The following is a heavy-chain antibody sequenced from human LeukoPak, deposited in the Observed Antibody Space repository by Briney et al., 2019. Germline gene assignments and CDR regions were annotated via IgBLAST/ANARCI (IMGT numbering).Heavy chain of an antibody. CDR2: LWSDGSNT. J-gene: IGHJ6*02. D-gene: IGHD3-16*01. V-gene: IGHV3-33*01. CDR3: ARDGPHYALDV. CDR1: VFNFRRYG. Sequence: GGSLRRSCAAPVFNFRRYGLHWVRQAPGKSLEWVAFLWSDGSNTNYADSVKGRFTISRDISKNSLYLQMNSLRAEDTAVYYCARDGPHYALDVWGQGTTVTVSS.